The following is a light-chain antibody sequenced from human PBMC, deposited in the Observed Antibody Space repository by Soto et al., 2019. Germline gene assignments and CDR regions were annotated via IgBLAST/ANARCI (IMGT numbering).Light chain of an antibody. V-gene: IGKV1-33*01. J-gene: IGKJ2*01. CDR1: HDIKNY. CDR3: QQVDSLPAYT. CDR2: DAS. Sequence: DIQLTQSPPSLSASEGDRVTITCQASHDIKNYLNWYQQKPGKAPKLLIYDASNLETGVPSRFSGSGAVTDFTFAIGSLQPEDVATSYGQQVDSLPAYTCSQGTEVEIK.